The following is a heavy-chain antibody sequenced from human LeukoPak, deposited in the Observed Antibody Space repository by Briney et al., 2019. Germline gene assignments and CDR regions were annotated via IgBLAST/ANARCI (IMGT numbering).Heavy chain of an antibody. CDR3: ARGRYSSSHRWFDP. CDR2: ISSSSSTI. CDR1: GFTFSSYS. J-gene: IGHJ5*02. Sequence: PGRSLRLSCAASGFTFSSYSMNWVRQAPGKGLEWVSYISSSSSTIYYADSVKGRFTISRDNAKNSLYLQMNSLRAEDTAVYYCARGRYSSSHRWFDPWGQGTLVTVSS. D-gene: IGHD6-13*01. V-gene: IGHV3-48*04.